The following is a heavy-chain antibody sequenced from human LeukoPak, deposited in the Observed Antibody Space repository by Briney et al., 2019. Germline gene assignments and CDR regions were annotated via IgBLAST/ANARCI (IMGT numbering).Heavy chain of an antibody. CDR3: AKAPTTVNYFDY. D-gene: IGHD4-17*01. J-gene: IGHJ4*02. CDR1: GLTFSNGA. CDR2: ISGTGGA. Sequence: AGSLRLSCAASGLTFSNGAVRWVRQAPGEELEWVSSISGTGGAYYADSVKGRFTISRDNSKNTLYLQMNSLRVEDTAVYYCAKAPTTVNYFDYWGQGTLVTVSS. V-gene: IGHV3-23*01.